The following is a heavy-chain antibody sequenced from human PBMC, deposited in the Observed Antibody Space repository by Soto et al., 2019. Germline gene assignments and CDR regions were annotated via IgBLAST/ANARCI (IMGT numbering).Heavy chain of an antibody. J-gene: IGHJ5*02. V-gene: IGHV4-4*07. CDR1: GASISSYF. CDR3: AREAGPDRWFDP. CDR2: ISTSGTT. D-gene: IGHD6-19*01. Sequence: PSETLSLTCTVSGASISSYFWTWIRQPGGKGLDWIGRISTSGTTNYNPSLKSRVTMSVDTSKNHFSLNLSSVTAADTAVYYCAREAGPDRWFDPWGQGTLVTVSS.